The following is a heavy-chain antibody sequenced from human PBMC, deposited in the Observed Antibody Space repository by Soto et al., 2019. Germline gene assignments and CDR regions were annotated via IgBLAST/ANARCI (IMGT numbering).Heavy chain of an antibody. CDR3: ARDGYNYYFDY. V-gene: IGHV4-59*01. CDR2: IYYSGST. D-gene: IGHD5-12*01. Sequence: SETLSLTCTVSGGAISSYYWSWIRQPPGKGLEWIGYIYYSGSTNYNPSLKSRVTISVDTSKNQFSLKLSSLTAADTAVYYCARDGYNYYFDYWGQGTLVTVSS. CDR1: GGAISSYY. J-gene: IGHJ4*02.